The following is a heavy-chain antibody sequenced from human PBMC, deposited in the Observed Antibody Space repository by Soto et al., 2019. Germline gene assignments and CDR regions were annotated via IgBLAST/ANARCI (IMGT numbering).Heavy chain of an antibody. CDR1: GGSISSSSYY. D-gene: IGHD2-15*01. V-gene: IGHV4-39*01. CDR3: ASGGYCSGGSCHGKVFDY. Sequence: SETLSLTCTVSGGSISSSSYYWGWIRQPPGKGLEWIGSIYYSGSTYYNPSLKSRVTISVDTSKNQFSLKLSSVTAADTAVYYCASGGYCSGGSCHGKVFDYWGQGTLVTVSS. J-gene: IGHJ4*02. CDR2: IYYSGST.